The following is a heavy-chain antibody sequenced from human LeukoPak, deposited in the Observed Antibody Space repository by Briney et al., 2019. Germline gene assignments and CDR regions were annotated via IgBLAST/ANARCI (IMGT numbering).Heavy chain of an antibody. CDR1: GFTFSSYA. J-gene: IGHJ5*02. V-gene: IGHV3-30-3*01. CDR2: ISYDGSNK. D-gene: IGHD4-17*01. CDR3: ARDSLPTTVTTGGWFDP. Sequence: PGRSLRLSCAASGFTFSSYAMHWVRQAPGKGLEWVAVISYDGSNKYYADSVKGRFTISRDNSKNTLYLQMNSLRAEDTAVYYCARDSLPTTVTTGGWFDPWGQGTLVTVSS.